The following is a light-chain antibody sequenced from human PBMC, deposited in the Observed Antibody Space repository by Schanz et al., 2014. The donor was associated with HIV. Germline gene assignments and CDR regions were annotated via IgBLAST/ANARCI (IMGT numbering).Light chain of an antibody. Sequence: QSALTQPASVSGSPGQSITISCTGTSSDVGGYDHVSWYQQHPGKAPKLMIYGVTKRPSGVPDRFSGSKSGNTASLTISGLQAEDEGDYYCCSYSRVGTPHYVLGTGTKVTVL. CDR3: CSYSRVGTPHYV. CDR1: SSDVGGYDH. V-gene: IGLV2-14*01. J-gene: IGLJ1*01. CDR2: GVT.